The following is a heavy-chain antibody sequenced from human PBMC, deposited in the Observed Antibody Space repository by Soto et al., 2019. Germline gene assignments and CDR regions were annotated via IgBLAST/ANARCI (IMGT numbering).Heavy chain of an antibody. V-gene: IGHV3-30-3*01. CDR1: GFTFSSYA. Sequence: GGSLRLSCAASGFTFSSYAMHWVRQAPGKGLEWVAVISYDGSNKYYADSVKGRFTISRDNSKNTLYLQMNSLRAEDTAVYYCAREGGWFGEPTAYYYYYGMDVWGQGTTVTV. CDR3: AREGGWFGEPTAYYYYYGMDV. CDR2: ISYDGSNK. J-gene: IGHJ6*02. D-gene: IGHD3-10*01.